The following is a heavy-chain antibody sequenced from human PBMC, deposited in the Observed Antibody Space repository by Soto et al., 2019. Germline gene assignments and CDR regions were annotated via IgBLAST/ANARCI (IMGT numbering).Heavy chain of an antibody. Sequence: ASVKVSCKASGYTFTGYYMHWVRLAPGQGLEWMGWINPNSGGTNYAQKFQGRVTMTRDASISTAYMELSRLRSDDTAVYYCAREGSSSFGMDVWGQGTTVTVSS. CDR1: GYTFTGYY. J-gene: IGHJ6*02. CDR3: AREGSSSFGMDV. V-gene: IGHV1-2*02. CDR2: INPNSGGT. D-gene: IGHD6-6*01.